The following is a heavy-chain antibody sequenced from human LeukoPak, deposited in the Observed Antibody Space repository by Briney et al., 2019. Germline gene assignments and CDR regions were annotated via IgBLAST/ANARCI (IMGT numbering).Heavy chain of an antibody. CDR3: ARDRPHRIAAAGTAHDY. D-gene: IGHD6-13*01. CDR2: ISGNGGST. CDR1: GFTFSSYA. V-gene: IGHV3-23*01. Sequence: GGSLRLSCAASGFTFSSYAMSWVRQAPGKGLEWVSAISGNGGSTYYADSVKGRFTISRDISKNTLYLQMNSLRAEDTAVYYCARDRPHRIAAAGTAHDYWGQGTLVTVSS. J-gene: IGHJ4*02.